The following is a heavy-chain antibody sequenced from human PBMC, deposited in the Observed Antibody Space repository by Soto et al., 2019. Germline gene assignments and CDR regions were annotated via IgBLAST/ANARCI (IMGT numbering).Heavy chain of an antibody. D-gene: IGHD4-17*01. CDR3: STVTSNSIDY. CDR2: IYYSGST. V-gene: IGHV4-59*12. J-gene: IGHJ4*02. CDR1: GGSISSYY. Sequence: SETLSLTCTVSGGSISSYYWSWIRQPPGKGLEWIGYIYYSGSTNYNPSLKSRVTISVDTSKNQFSLKLSSVTAADTAVYYCSTVTSNSIDYWGQGTLVTVSS.